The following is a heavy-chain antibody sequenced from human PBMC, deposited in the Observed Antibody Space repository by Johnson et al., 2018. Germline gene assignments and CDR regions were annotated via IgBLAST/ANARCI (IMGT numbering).Heavy chain of an antibody. V-gene: IGHV3-21*01. CDR2: ISSSSSYI. Sequence: VRLGESGGGLVEHGGSLRLSCAASGFTFSSYSMNWVRQAPGKGLEWVSSISSSSSYIYYADLVNVRFTSSRDNAKNSLYLQMNSMRAEDTAVYYCAREPSDDYYYYYGVDVWCQGTTVTVSS. CDR1: GFTFSSYS. CDR3: AREPSDDYYYYYGVDV. J-gene: IGHJ6*02.